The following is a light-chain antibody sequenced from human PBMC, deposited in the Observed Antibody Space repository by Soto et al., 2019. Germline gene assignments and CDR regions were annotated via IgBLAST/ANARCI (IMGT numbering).Light chain of an antibody. CDR1: QSVSSY. J-gene: IGKJ4*01. CDR3: QQYGSSLGVT. V-gene: IGKV3-11*01. Sequence: EIVLTQFPATLSLSPGERATLSCRASQSVSSYLAWYQQKPGQAPRLLIYDVSTRATGIPARFSGSGSGTDFTLTITSLEPEDFAVYYCQQYGSSLGVTFGGGTKVDIK. CDR2: DVS.